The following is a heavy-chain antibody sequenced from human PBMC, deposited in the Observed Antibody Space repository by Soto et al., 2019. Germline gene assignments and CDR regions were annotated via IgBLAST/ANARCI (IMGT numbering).Heavy chain of an antibody. CDR2: ISAYNGNT. J-gene: IGHJ4*02. D-gene: IGHD3-22*01. V-gene: IGHV1-18*01. CDR1: GYTFSSYG. Sequence: ASVKVSCKASGYTFSSYGISWVRQAPGQGLEWMGWISAYNGNTNYAQKLQGRVTLTTDTSTSTAYMELRSLRSDDTAVYYCARAYFSDSSGPSDYWGQGTLVTVSS. CDR3: ARAYFSDSSGPSDY.